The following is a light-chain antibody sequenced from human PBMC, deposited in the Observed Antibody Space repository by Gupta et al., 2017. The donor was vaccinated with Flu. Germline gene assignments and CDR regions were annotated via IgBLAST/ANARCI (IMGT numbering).Light chain of an antibody. J-gene: IGLJ3*02. V-gene: IGLV2-23*01. CDR1: SNDVGNYNL. CDR3: WADAGSSSWV. CDR2: EGS. Sequence: QSALTQPASVSGSRGQAITISCTGTSNDVGNYNLVSWYQQHAAQAHNLIVYEGSQRTAGIAGRLSASKSGNTASLTISVREEEDAADYYDWADAGSSSWVFGGGTKVTVL.